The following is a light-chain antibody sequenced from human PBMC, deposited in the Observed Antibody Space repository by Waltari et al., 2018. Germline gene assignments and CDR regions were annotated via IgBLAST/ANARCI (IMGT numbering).Light chain of an antibody. CDR2: EVT. Sequence: QSALTQPASVSGSPGQSIAISCIGTSSDVGANNFLSWYQQHPVRAPKLMIHEVTKRPSGVSTRFSGSKSGNTASLTISGLQAEDEADYYCCSYTSIGPVLIGGGTKVTVL. CDR3: CSYTSIGPVL. J-gene: IGLJ2*01. CDR1: SSDVGANNF. V-gene: IGLV2-23*02.